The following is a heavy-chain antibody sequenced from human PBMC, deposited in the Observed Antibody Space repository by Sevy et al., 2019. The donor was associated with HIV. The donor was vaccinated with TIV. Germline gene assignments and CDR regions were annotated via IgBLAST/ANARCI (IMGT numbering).Heavy chain of an antibody. D-gene: IGHD3-10*01. CDR1: GFTFSSYG. Sequence: GGSLRLSCAASGFTFSSYGMHWVRQAPGKGLEWVAVIWYDGSNKYYADSVKGRFTISRDNSKNTLYLQMNSLRAEDTAVYYCAKTKRVLLWFREFRYWGQGTLVTVSS. CDR3: AKTKRVLLWFREFRY. V-gene: IGHV3-33*06. CDR2: IWYDGSNK. J-gene: IGHJ4*02.